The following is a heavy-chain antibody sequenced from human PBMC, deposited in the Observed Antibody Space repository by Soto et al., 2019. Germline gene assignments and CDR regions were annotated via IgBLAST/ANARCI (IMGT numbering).Heavy chain of an antibody. J-gene: IGHJ4*02. CDR3: VKDPGRGTTVTTWGGYFDY. Sequence: EVQLVESGGGLVQPGGSLRLSCSASGFTFSSYAMHWVRQAPGKGLEYVSAISSNGGSTYYADSVKGRFTISRDNSKNTLYLQMSSLRAEDTAVYYCVKDPGRGTTVTTWGGYFDYWGQGTLVTVSS. V-gene: IGHV3-64D*06. CDR1: GFTFSSYA. D-gene: IGHD4-17*01. CDR2: ISSNGGST.